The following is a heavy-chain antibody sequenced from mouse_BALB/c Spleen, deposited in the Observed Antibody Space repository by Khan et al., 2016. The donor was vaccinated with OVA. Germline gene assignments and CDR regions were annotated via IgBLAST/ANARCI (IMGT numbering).Heavy chain of an antibody. D-gene: IGHD1-1*02. J-gene: IGHJ1*01. V-gene: IGHV9-3-1*01. Sequence: QIQLVQSGPEVKKPGETVKISCKASGYSFTNYGMNWVRQAPGKGLKWMGWINTYTGEPTYADDFKGRFAFSLETSANTAYLQINNLKNEDTATNFCASGGYWYFDVWGAGTTVTVSS. CDR3: ASGGYWYFDV. CDR2: INTYTGEP. CDR1: GYSFTNYG.